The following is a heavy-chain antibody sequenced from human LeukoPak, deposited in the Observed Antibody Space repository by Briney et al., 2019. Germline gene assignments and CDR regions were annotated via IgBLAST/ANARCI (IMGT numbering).Heavy chain of an antibody. J-gene: IGHJ4*02. Sequence: GRSLRLSCAASGFTFSSHAMHWVRQAPGKGLEWVAVLSHDGGKKYYADSVKGRFTISRDNSRNTLYLQMNSLRGEDTAVYYCARDLRGSDAYYFDYWGQGTLVTVSS. CDR1: GFTFSSHA. CDR2: LSHDGGKK. V-gene: IGHV3-30-3*01. D-gene: IGHD3-10*01. CDR3: ARDLRGSDAYYFDY.